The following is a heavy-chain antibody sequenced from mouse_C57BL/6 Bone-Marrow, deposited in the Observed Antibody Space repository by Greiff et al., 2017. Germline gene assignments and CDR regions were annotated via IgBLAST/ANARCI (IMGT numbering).Heavy chain of an antibody. CDR1: GFSLTSYG. Sequence: QVQLKQSGPGLVQPSQSLSIPCTVPGFSLTSYGVTWVRQAPGKGLEWLGGIWSGGSTDYNAAFISRLSISQDNSTSQVFFNMNSLLADDTAIYYCARRGGTYWYFDVWGTGTTVTVSS. CDR2: IWSGGST. V-gene: IGHV2-2*01. D-gene: IGHD4-1*01. J-gene: IGHJ1*03. CDR3: ARRGGTYWYFDV.